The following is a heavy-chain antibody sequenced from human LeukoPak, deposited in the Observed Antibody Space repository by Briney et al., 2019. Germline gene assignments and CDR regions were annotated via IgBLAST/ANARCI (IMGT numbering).Heavy chain of an antibody. V-gene: IGHV3-21*01. Sequence: GGSLRLSCAASGFTFSSYSMNWVRQAPGKGLEWVSSISSSSSCIYYADSVKGRFTISRDNAKNSLYLQMNSLRAEDTAVYYCARVVGFLPSYYYYYMDVWGKGTTVTVSS. CDR1: GFTFSSYS. J-gene: IGHJ6*03. CDR2: ISSSSSCI. CDR3: ARVVGFLPSYYYYYMDV. D-gene: IGHD2/OR15-2a*01.